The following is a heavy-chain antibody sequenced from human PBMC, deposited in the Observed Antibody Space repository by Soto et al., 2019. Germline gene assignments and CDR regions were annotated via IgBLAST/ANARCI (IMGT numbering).Heavy chain of an antibody. Sequence: EVQLVESGGGLVQPGGSLRLSCSASGFIFSTYAIHWVRQAPGKGLQYVSAISANGVSTYYADSVKGRFTISRDNSKNTLYPQMTSLREEDTAVYYCVNDRSRYDYVWVTYRPLFDYWGQGSLVTVS. V-gene: IGHV3-64D*06. J-gene: IGHJ4*02. CDR2: ISANGVST. CDR3: VNDRSRYDYVWVTYRPLFDY. CDR1: GFIFSTYA. D-gene: IGHD3-16*02.